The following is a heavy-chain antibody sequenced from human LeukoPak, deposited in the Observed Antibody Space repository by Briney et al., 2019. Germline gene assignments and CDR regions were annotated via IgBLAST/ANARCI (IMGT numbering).Heavy chain of an antibody. CDR1: GGSISHYY. Sequence: SENLSLTCTVSGGSISHYYWTWIRQPPGKGLEWIGYIFYSGNTNYNPSLKSRATISVDTSTNQFSLNLSSVTAADTAVYYCARGSSWYGTYQTRGQGTLVTVSS. CDR2: IFYSGNT. CDR3: ARGSSWYGTYQT. V-gene: IGHV4-59*01. J-gene: IGHJ4*02. D-gene: IGHD6-13*01.